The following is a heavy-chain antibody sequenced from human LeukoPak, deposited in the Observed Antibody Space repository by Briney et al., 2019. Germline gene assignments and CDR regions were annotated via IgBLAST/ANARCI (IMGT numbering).Heavy chain of an antibody. Sequence: PGGSLRLSCAASGFTFSSYSMNWVRQAPGKGLEWVSSISSSSSYIYYADSVKGRFTISRDNAKNSLYLQMNSLRAEDTAVYYCARDLVGTWDFSSGYPNWFDPWGQGTLVTVSS. D-gene: IGHD3-3*01. CDR1: GFTFSSYS. CDR2: ISSSSSYI. V-gene: IGHV3-21*01. J-gene: IGHJ5*02. CDR3: ARDLVGTWDFSSGYPNWFDP.